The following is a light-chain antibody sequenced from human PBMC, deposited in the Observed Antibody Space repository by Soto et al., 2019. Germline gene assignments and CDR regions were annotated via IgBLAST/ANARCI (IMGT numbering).Light chain of an antibody. CDR2: DAS. CDR1: QSISTF. Sequence: DIQMTQSPSTLSASAGDTVTITCRASQSISTFLAWYQQKPGKAPKLLIFDASSLKSGGPSRFSSSGSGTEFTLPISSLQPDAFETYYCQQYDSYSWTFGQGTKVEIK. V-gene: IGKV1-5*01. J-gene: IGKJ1*01. CDR3: QQYDSYSWT.